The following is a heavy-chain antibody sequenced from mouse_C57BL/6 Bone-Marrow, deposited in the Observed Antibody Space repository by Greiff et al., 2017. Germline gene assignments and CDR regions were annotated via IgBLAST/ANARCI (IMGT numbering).Heavy chain of an antibody. J-gene: IGHJ2*01. CDR3: AKAVTTVVATDFDY. V-gene: IGHV1-53*01. CDR2: INPSNGGT. Sequence: VKLQQPGTELVKPGASVKLSCKASGYTFTSYWMHWVKQRPGQGLEWIGNINPSNGGTNYNEKFKSKATLTVDKSSSTAYMQLSSLTSEDSAVYYCAKAVTTVVATDFDYWGQGTTLTVSS. CDR1: GYTFTSYW. D-gene: IGHD1-1*01.